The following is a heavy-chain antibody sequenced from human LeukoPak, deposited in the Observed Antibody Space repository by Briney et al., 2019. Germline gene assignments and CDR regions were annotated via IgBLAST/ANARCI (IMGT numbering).Heavy chain of an antibody. D-gene: IGHD3-22*01. V-gene: IGHV4-59*08. CDR1: GGAVRSEY. CDR3: ARGTYYYDSSGYCFDY. J-gene: IGHJ4*02. CDR2: IYYGGST. Sequence: SETLSVKCAGPGGAVRSEYWSCLGEHPGKGELGLGYIYYGGSTNYNPARKSRVTISVDTSKNQFSLKLSSVTAADTAVYYCARGTYYYDSSGYCFDYWGQGTLVTVSS.